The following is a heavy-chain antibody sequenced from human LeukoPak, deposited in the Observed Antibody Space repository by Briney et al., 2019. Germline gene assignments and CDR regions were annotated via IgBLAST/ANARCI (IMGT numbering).Heavy chain of an antibody. V-gene: IGHV3-7*01. J-gene: IGHJ4*02. Sequence: GGSLRLSCAASGFTCSRYYMTWVRQAPGKGLEWVANINQDGSEKNYVDSVKGRFTISRDNVKNSLYLQMNSLRAEDTAVYYCAKDKLGYWGQGTLVTVSS. CDR1: GFTCSRYY. CDR3: AKDKLGY. CDR2: INQDGSEK.